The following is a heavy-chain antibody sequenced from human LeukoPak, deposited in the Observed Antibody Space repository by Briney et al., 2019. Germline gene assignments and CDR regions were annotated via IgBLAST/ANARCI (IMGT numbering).Heavy chain of an antibody. CDR1: GGSISSSRYY. V-gene: IGHV4-39*01. Sequence: SETLSLTCTVSGGSISSSRYYWGWIRQPPGKGLEWIGSIYYSGSTYYNPSLKSRVTISVDTSKNQFSLKLSSVTAADTAVYYCARVRGVWFDPWGQGTLVTVSS. CDR3: ARVRGVWFDP. CDR2: IYYSGST. J-gene: IGHJ5*02. D-gene: IGHD3-10*01.